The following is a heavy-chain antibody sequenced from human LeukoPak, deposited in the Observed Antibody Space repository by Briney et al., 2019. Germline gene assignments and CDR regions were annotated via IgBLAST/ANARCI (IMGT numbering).Heavy chain of an antibody. CDR3: ARSDKGYYGSGSRPFDY. J-gene: IGHJ4*02. V-gene: IGHV4-61*01. Sequence: SETLSPTCTVSGGSVSSGSYYWSWLRQPPGTGLEWIGYIYYSGNTNYNPSLKSRVTISVDTSKNQFSLKLSSVTAADTAVYYCARSDKGYYGSGSRPFDYWGQGTLVTVSS. CDR1: GGSVSSGSYY. CDR2: IYYSGNT. D-gene: IGHD3-10*01.